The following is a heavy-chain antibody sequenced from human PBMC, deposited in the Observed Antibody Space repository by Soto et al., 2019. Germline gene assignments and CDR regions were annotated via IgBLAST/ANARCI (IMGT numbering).Heavy chain of an antibody. D-gene: IGHD2-15*01. Sequence: LRLSCAASGFTFSSYAMSWVRQAPGKGLEWVSAISGSGGSTYYADSVKGRFTISRDNSKNTLYLQMNSLRAEDTAVYYCAKDQVVQISYGMDVWGQGTTVTVSS. V-gene: IGHV3-23*01. CDR2: ISGSGGST. CDR3: AKDQVVQISYGMDV. CDR1: GFTFSSYA. J-gene: IGHJ6*02.